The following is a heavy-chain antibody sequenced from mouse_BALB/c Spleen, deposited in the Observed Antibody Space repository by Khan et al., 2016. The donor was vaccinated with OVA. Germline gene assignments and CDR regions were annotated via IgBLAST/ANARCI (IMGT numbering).Heavy chain of an antibody. CDR1: GYTFTTAG. CDR2: INTYSGVP. CDR3: ARGGGAYYRYDGGAMDY. J-gene: IGHJ4*01. Sequence: QVQLKQSGPELKKPGETVRISCKASGYTFTTAGIQWVQKMPGKGLKWIGWINTYSGVPKYAEDFKGRFAFSLETSASTAYLQITNLKNEDTDTYFCARGGGAYYRYDGGAMDYWGQGTSVTVSS. V-gene: IGHV9-4*02. D-gene: IGHD2-14*01.